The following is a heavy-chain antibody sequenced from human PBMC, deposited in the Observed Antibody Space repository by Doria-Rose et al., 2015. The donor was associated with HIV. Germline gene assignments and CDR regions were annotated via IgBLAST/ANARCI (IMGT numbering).Heavy chain of an antibody. Sequence: QVTLKESGPVLVEPTETLTLTCTVSGVSLSSPGMGVSWIRQPPGKALEWLANIFTDDERSYKTSLKSRLTISRGTSKGQVFLTMTDMDPVDTATYYCARIKSSRWYHKYYFDFWGQGTLVIVSA. D-gene: IGHD6-13*01. V-gene: IGHV2-26*01. CDR2: IFTDDER. CDR3: ARIKSSRWYHKYYFDF. CDR1: GVSLSSPGMG. J-gene: IGHJ4*02.